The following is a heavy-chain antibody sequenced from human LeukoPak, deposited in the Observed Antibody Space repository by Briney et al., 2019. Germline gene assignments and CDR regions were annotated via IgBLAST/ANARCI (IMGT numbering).Heavy chain of an antibody. V-gene: IGHV3-23*01. CDR3: ARASTTIFGPVTT. D-gene: IGHD3-3*01. Sequence: GGSLRLSCAASGFTFSSYGMSWVRQAPGKGLEWVSTISGSGGSTYYADSVKGRFTISRDNSKKMLYLQMNSLRAEDTAVYYCARASTTIFGPVTTWGQGALVTVSS. J-gene: IGHJ5*02. CDR2: ISGSGGST. CDR1: GFTFSSYG.